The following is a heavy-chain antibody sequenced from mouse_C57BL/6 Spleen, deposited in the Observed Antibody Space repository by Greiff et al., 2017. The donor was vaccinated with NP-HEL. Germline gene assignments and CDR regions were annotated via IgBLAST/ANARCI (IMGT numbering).Heavy chain of an antibody. D-gene: IGHD2-4*01. J-gene: IGHJ3*01. CDR1: GYTFTSYW. CDR3: ARSGLRRWFAY. CDR2: IDPSDSYT. Sequence: QVQLQQSGAELVLPGASVKLSCKASGYTFTSYWMHWVKQRPGQGLEWIGEIDPSDSYTTYNQKFKGKSTLTVDKSSSTAYMQLSSLTSEDSAVYYCARSGLRRWFAYWGQGTLVTVSA. V-gene: IGHV1-69*01.